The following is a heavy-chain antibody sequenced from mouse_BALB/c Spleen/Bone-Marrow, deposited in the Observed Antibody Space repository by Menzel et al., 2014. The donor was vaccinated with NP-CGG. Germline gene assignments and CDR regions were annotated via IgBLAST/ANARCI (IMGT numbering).Heavy chain of an antibody. CDR2: ISSGSRTI. J-gene: IGHJ3*01. D-gene: IGHD2-4*01. V-gene: IGHV5-17*02. CDR3: ARNYDFWFGY. Sequence: EVKLVESGGGLVQPGGSRKLSCAASVFTFSSFGMHWVRQAPEKGLEWVAYISSGSRTIYYADTVKGRFTISRDNPKNTLFLQMTSLRSEDTAMYYCARNYDFWFGYWGQGTLVTVSA. CDR1: VFTFSSFG.